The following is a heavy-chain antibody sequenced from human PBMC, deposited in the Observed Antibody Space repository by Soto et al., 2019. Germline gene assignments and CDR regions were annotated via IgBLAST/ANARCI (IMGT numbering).Heavy chain of an antibody. CDR2: IYYSGST. V-gene: IGHV4-59*01. J-gene: IGHJ4*02. CDR1: GGSISSYY. Sequence: SLTCTVSGGSISSYYWSWIRQPPGKGLEWIGYIYYSGSTNYNPSLKSRVTISVDTSKNQFSLKLSSVTAADTAVYYCARGAYYDSSGYPDGVYYFDYWGQGALVTVSS. CDR3: ARGAYYDSSGYPDGVYYFDY. D-gene: IGHD3-22*01.